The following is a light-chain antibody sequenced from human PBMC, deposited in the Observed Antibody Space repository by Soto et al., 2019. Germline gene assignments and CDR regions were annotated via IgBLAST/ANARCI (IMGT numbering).Light chain of an antibody. CDR1: QNIGRW. J-gene: IGKJ1*01. CDR3: QQYNSYSRT. CDR2: HAS. Sequence: DIQMTQSPYTLSASIGDRVTISCRASQNIGRWLAWYQHKPGTAPNLLIYHASNLRGGVPSRFSGGGSGTEFTLTISSLQPDDIATYSCQQYNSYSRTFGQGTKVDIK. V-gene: IGKV1-5*01.